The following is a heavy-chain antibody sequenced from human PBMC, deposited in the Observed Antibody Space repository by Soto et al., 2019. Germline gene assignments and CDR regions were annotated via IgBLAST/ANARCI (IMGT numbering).Heavy chain of an antibody. CDR3: AKETREYGSGWTHGDH. Sequence: EVQLVESGGGLVQPGRSLRLACAASGFTFDDYAMHWVRQGPGKGLEWVSGISWNSGRIDYADSVKGRFTISRDNDKKSLYLQMNSLRGADTDLYYCAKETREYGSGWTHGDHGGHATLFPVSS. J-gene: IGHJ4*01. D-gene: IGHD6-19*01. CDR2: ISWNSGRI. V-gene: IGHV3-9*01. CDR1: GFTFDDYA.